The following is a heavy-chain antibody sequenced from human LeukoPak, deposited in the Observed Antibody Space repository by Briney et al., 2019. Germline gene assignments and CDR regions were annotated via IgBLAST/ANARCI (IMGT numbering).Heavy chain of an antibody. V-gene: IGHV4-34*01. Sequence: PSETLSLTCAVYGGSFSGHYWSWISDPPGKGLEWIGEINHSGSANYNPSLKSRVTISVDTSKSQFSLTLTSVTAADTAVYYCARGHPDSSGYYYGSWFDPWGQGTLVTVSS. CDR3: ARGHPDSSGYYYGSWFDP. J-gene: IGHJ5*02. CDR1: GGSFSGHY. CDR2: INHSGSA. D-gene: IGHD3-22*01.